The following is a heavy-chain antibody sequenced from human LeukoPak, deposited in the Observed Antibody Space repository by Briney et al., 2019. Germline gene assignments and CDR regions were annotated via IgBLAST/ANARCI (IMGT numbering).Heavy chain of an antibody. V-gene: IGHV3-53*04. CDR3: ARDMVRGFDP. D-gene: IGHD3-10*01. CDR1: GFTVSSNY. J-gene: IGHJ5*02. Sequence: QPGGFLRLSCAASGFTVSSNYMSWVRQAPGKGLKWVSVIYSGGSTYYADSVKGRFTISRHNSKNTLYLQMNSLRAEDTAVYYCARDMVRGFDPWGQGTLVTVSS. CDR2: IYSGGST.